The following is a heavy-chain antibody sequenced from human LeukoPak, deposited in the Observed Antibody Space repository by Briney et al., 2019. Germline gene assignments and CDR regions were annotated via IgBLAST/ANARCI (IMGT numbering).Heavy chain of an antibody. D-gene: IGHD1-1*01. CDR2: ISGSGGST. J-gene: IGHJ4*02. V-gene: IGHV3-23*01. CDR3: AKLGNWNLDC. CDR1: GFTFSSYA. Sequence: GGSLRLSCAASGFTFSSYAMSWVRQAPGNGLEWVSGISGSGGSTYYADSVKGRFTISRDNSKNTLYVQMNSLRAEDTAVYYCAKLGNWNLDCWGQGTLVTVSS.